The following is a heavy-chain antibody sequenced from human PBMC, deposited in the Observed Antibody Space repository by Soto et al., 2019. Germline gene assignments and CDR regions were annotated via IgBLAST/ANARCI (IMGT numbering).Heavy chain of an antibody. V-gene: IGHV1-18*01. Sequence: ASVKVSCKTSGYTFTTYGISWVRQAPGQGLEWMGWISTYNGNTNYAPKLQGRATMTADTSTSTAFIELRSLRSDDTAVYYCARDLALDVWGQGTTVTVSS. CDR3: ARDLALDV. J-gene: IGHJ6*02. CDR2: ISTYNGNT. D-gene: IGHD2-21*01. CDR1: GYTFTTYG.